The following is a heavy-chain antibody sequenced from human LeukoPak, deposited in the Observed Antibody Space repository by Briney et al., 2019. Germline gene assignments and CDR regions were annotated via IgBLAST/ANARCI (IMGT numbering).Heavy chain of an antibody. J-gene: IGHJ5*02. CDR1: GYTFTGCY. V-gene: IGHV1-18*04. D-gene: IGHD7-27*01. CDR2: ISALNGDT. CDR3: ARGLTTGDPYWFDP. Sequence: ASVKVSCKASGYTFTGCYMHWVRQAPGQGLEWMGWISALNGDTNYAQKLQGRVTMTTDTSTSTAYMELRSLRSDDTAVYYCARGLTTGDPYWFDPWGQGTLVTVSS.